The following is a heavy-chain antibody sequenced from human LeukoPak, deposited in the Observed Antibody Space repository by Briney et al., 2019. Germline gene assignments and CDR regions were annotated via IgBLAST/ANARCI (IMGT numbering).Heavy chain of an antibody. D-gene: IGHD6-13*01. CDR1: GYSISSGYY. Sequence: SETLSLTCAVSGYSISSGYYWGWIRQPPGKGLEWSGSIYHGVSTYYNPPLKSRVTISVDASKNQFSLKLSSVTAADTAVYYCARDSSLHYFDYWGQGTLVTVSS. CDR3: ARDSSLHYFDY. J-gene: IGHJ4*02. V-gene: IGHV4-38-2*02. CDR2: IYHGVST.